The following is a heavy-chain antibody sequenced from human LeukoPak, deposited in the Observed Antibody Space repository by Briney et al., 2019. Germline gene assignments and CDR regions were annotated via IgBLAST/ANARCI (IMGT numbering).Heavy chain of an antibody. V-gene: IGHV3-74*01. CDR3: ARDLRPDIVVVPAAIDY. CDR1: GFTFSSYW. D-gene: IGHD2-2*02. CDR2: INSDGSST. J-gene: IGHJ4*02. Sequence: GGSLRLSCAASGFTFSSYWMHWVRQAPGKGLVWVSRINSDGSSTSYADSVKGRFTISRDNARNTLYLQMNSLRAEDAAVYYCARDLRPDIVVVPAAIDYWGQGTLVTVSS.